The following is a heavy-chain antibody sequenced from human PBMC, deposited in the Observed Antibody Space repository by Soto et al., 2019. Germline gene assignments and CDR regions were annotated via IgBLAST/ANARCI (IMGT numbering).Heavy chain of an antibody. J-gene: IGHJ6*03. CDR3: ARSTPYYDILFGYYVYYMDV. Sequence: QLQVQESCPGLVRTSETLALTCSVSGGSISSTGYFWGWIRPPPGKGLEWIGSIYYSGSTYYNPSLKSRVTISVGTSKNQLSLKLSSVTAADTAVYYCARSTPYYDILFGYYVYYMDVWGKGTTVTVSS. V-gene: IGHV4-39*01. D-gene: IGHD3-9*01. CDR1: GGSISSTGYF. CDR2: IYYSGST.